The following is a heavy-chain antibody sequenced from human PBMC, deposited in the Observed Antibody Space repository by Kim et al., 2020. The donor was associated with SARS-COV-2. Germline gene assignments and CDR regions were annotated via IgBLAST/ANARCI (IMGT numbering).Heavy chain of an antibody. D-gene: IGHD3-10*01. V-gene: IGHV4-61*02. Sequence: SETLSLTCTVSGGSISSGSYYWSWIRQPAGKGLEWIGRIYTSGSTNYNPSLKSRVTISVDTSKNQFSLKLSSVTAADTAVYYCARDPAMVRGVIRSYYYYGMDVWGQGTTVTVSS. J-gene: IGHJ6*02. CDR2: IYTSGST. CDR3: ARDPAMVRGVIRSYYYYGMDV. CDR1: GGSISSGSYY.